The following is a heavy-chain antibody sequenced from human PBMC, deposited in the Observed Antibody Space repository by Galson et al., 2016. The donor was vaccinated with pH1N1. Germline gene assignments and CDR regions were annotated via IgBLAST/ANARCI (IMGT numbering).Heavy chain of an antibody. J-gene: IGHJ4*02. CDR1: GGSITSYY. CDR2: IYAVGST. D-gene: IGHD5-24*01. Sequence: ETLSLTCTVSGGSITSYYWSWIRQPPGKGLEWIGYIYAVGSTNYNPSLKSRVTISVDTSRNQFPLKVISVTAADTAVYYCARRGPGEMATIDYWGQGTLVTVSS. V-gene: IGHV4-4*08. CDR3: ARRGPGEMATIDY.